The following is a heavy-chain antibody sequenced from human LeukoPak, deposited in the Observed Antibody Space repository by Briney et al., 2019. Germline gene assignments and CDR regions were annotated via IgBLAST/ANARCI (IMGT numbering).Heavy chain of an antibody. Sequence: GGSLRLSCAASGFTFSSYAMNWVRRAPGKGLEWVSSISGGSNNINYAGSVKGRFTTSRDNSQNTLYLQMNSLRADDTAVYYCAKDQGTAIFGMIIPDWYFDLWGRGTLVTVSS. D-gene: IGHD3-3*01. CDR3: AKDQGTAIFGMIIPDWYFDL. CDR2: ISGGSNNI. J-gene: IGHJ2*01. V-gene: IGHV3-23*01. CDR1: GFTFSSYA.